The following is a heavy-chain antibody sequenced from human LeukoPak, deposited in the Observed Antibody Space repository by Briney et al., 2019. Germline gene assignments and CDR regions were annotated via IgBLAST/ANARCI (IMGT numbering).Heavy chain of an antibody. CDR1: GFTFSSYE. J-gene: IGHJ4*02. D-gene: IGHD3-10*01. CDR2: ISSSGSTI. V-gene: IGHV3-48*03. CDR3: ARDVGYGSGSTYYFDY. Sequence: GGSLRLSCAASGFTFSSYEMNWVRQAPGKGLEGVSYISSSGSTIYYADSVKGRFTISRDNAKNSLYLQMNSLRAEDTAVYYCARDVGYGSGSTYYFDYWGQGTLVTVSS.